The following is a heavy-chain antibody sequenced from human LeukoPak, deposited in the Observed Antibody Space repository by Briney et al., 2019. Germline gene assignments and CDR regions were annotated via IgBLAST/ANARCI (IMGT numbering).Heavy chain of an antibody. CDR2: INHSGST. CDR1: GGSFSGYF. D-gene: IGHD3-10*01. CDR3: ARGRGDFDY. J-gene: IGHJ4*02. V-gene: IGHV4-34*01. Sequence: SETLSLTCAVYGGSFSGYFWSWIRKPPGKGLQWIGEINHSGSTNYNPSLKSRVTISINTSKNQFSLRLHSVTAADTAVYYCARGRGDFDYWGQGALVSVSS.